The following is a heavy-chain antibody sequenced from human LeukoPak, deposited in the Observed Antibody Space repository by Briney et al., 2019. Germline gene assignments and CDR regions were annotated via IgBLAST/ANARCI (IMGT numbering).Heavy chain of an antibody. CDR1: KGTFSSYG. Sequence: SVKVSCKASKGTFSSYGISWVRQAPGQGLEWMGGIIPVLGTAKYAQKFQDRVTITANESTGTVYMELSSLRSADTAVYYCARDEGAAVGTFFSWFDPWGQGTLVTVSS. V-gene: IGHV1-69*13. J-gene: IGHJ5*02. CDR3: ARDEGAAVGTFFSWFDP. D-gene: IGHD6-13*01. CDR2: IIPVLGTA.